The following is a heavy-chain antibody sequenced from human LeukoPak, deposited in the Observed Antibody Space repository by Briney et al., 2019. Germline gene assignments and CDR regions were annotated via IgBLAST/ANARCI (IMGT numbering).Heavy chain of an antibody. V-gene: IGHV3-23*01. Sequence: GGSLRRSCAASGFTFSSYAMSWVRQAPGKGLGWVSAISGSGGSTYYADSVKGRFTISRDNSKNTLYLQMNSLRAEDTAVYYCARSIAAAGIYWFDPWGQGTLVTVSS. CDR2: ISGSGGST. D-gene: IGHD6-13*01. CDR1: GFTFSSYA. J-gene: IGHJ5*02. CDR3: ARSIAAAGIYWFDP.